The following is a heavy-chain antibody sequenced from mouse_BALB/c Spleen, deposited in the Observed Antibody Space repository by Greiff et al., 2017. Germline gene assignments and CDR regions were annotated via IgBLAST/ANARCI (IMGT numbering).Heavy chain of an antibody. CDR2: ISYDGSN. CDR3: ARRENDGYYYANAMDY. Sequence: EVKLMESGPGLVKPSQSLTLTCSVTGYSITSGYYWNWIRQFPGNKLEWMGYISYDGSNNYNPSLKNRISITRDTSKNQFFLKLNSVTTEDTATYYCARRENDGYYYANAMDYWGQGTSVTVSS. J-gene: IGHJ4*01. V-gene: IGHV3-6*02. CDR1: GYSITSGYY. D-gene: IGHD2-3*01.